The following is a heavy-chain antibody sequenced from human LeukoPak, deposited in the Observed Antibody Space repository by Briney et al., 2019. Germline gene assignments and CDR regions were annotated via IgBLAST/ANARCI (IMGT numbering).Heavy chain of an antibody. J-gene: IGHJ4*02. CDR3: TATLRYFDSFDY. D-gene: IGHD3-9*01. Sequence: ASVKVSCKASGYTFTGYYMHWVRQAPGQGLEWMGWINPNSGGTNYAQKFQGRVTMTRDTSISTAYMELSRLRSDDTAVYYCTATLRYFDSFDYWGQGTLVTVSS. CDR1: GYTFTGYY. CDR2: INPNSGGT. V-gene: IGHV1-2*02.